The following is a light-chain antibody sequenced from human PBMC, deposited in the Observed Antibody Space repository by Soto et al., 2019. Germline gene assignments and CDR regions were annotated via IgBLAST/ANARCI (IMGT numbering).Light chain of an antibody. CDR2: DAS. Sequence: DIPMTPSPSTLCGSLGYRLTINSRASQTISSWLAWYQQKPGKAPRLLIYDASSLESGVPSRFSGSGSGTEFTLTISSLQPDDFATYYCQQYNPYTWTFGHGTKVDIK. V-gene: IGKV1-5*01. CDR3: QQYNPYTWT. J-gene: IGKJ1*01. CDR1: QTISSW.